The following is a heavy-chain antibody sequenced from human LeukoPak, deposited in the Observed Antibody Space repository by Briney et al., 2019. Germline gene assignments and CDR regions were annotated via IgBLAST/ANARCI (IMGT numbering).Heavy chain of an antibody. CDR2: IYYSGST. V-gene: IGHV4-59*01. CDR3: ARAAPYRFLVYPDY. J-gene: IGHJ4*02. Sequence: PSETLSLTCTVSGGSISSYYWSWIRQPPGKGLEWIGYIYYSGSTNYNPSLKSRVTISVDTSKNQFSLKLSSVTAADTAVYYCARAAPYRFLVYPDYWGQGTLVTVSS. CDR1: GGSISSYY. D-gene: IGHD3-3*01.